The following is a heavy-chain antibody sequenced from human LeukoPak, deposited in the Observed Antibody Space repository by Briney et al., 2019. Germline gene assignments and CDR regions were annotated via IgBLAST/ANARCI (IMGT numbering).Heavy chain of an antibody. D-gene: IGHD3-10*01. CDR3: ARLAYHYGSGSFPFDL. Sequence: PSETLSLTCTVSGGSLGGDYYGSWIRQSPGKGLEWIGYIYDPETTHYNPSLEGRVSLSLDTSKRQFSLQLTSMTAADTAVYFCARLAYHYGSGSFPFDLWGQGTLVTVSS. CDR1: GGSLGGDYY. V-gene: IGHV4-61*08. CDR2: IYDPETT. J-gene: IGHJ4*02.